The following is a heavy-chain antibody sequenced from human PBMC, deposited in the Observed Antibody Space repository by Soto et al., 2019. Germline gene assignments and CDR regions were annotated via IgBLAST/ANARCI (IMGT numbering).Heavy chain of an antibody. V-gene: IGHV3-7*01. J-gene: IGHJ4*02. D-gene: IGHD6-19*01. CDR2: IKGSGSGK. Sequence: GGSLRLSCAASGFTFSSYAMSWVRQAPGKGLEWVANIKGSGSGKYYVDSVKGRFTISRDNAKNTLYLQMNSLRAEDTAVYYCAKMKRYSSGIDYWGQGTLVTVSS. CDR1: GFTFSSYA. CDR3: AKMKRYSSGIDY.